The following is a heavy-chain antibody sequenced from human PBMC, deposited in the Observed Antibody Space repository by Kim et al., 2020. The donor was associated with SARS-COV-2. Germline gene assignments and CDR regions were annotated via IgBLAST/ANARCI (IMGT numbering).Heavy chain of an antibody. D-gene: IGHD6-13*01. Sequence: ASVKVSCKPSGQTVRAMAFIWIRQAPRQGLEWMGWISATNGYTAFAQNFQGRVTLTTDTSTSTCYMELKSLIADDTAVYYCTTQAELGYRSSWFGLWGPGTPVSVSS. V-gene: IGHV1-18*01. CDR2: ISATNGYT. CDR1: GQTVRAMA. J-gene: IGHJ5*01. CDR3: TTQAELGYRSSWFGL.